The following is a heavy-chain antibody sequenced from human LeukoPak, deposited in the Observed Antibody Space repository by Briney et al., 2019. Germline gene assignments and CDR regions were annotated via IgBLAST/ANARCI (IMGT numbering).Heavy chain of an antibody. CDR2: INSDGSST. V-gene: IGHV3-74*01. CDR1: GFTFSSYW. D-gene: IGHD3-3*01. J-gene: IGHJ5*02. Sequence: GGSLRLSCAASGFTFSSYWMHWVRQAPGEGLVWVSRINSDGSSTSYADSVKGRFTISRDNAKNTLYLQMNSLRAEDTAVYYCARGGFWSGYNWFDPWGQGTLVTVSS. CDR3: ARGGFWSGYNWFDP.